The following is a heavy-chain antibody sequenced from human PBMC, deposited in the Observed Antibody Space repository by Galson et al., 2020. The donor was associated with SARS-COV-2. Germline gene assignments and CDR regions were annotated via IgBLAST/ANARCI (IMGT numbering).Heavy chain of an antibody. J-gene: IGHJ4*02. CDR1: GGSISGPSYY. V-gene: IGHV4-61*02. CDR2: LHSSGNT. D-gene: IGHD6-19*01. Sequence: SETLSITCAVSGGSISGPSYYWSWIRQPAGKRLEWNGRLHSSGNTNYNPSLKSRVTISIDTTKNQFSLRLSSVTAADTAIYYCPSWPVAGSGEWGQGALVTVSS. CDR3: PSWPVAGSGE.